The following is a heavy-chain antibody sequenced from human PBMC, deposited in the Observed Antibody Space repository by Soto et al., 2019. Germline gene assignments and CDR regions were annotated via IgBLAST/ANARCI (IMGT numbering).Heavy chain of an antibody. CDR2: IYWDNDK. V-gene: IGHV2-5*02. CDR3: VHSRCGGDCLQSYSSHYYYGMDV. D-gene: IGHD2-21*02. J-gene: IGHJ6*02. Sequence: QITLKESGPTLVKPTQTLTLTCTFSGFSLNTGGLAVGWIRQPPGKALEWLALIYWDNDKRYSPSLRSRLTIPQDTSKNQVVLTMTNMDPVDAATYYCVHSRCGGDCLQSYSSHYYYGMDVWGQGTTVTVSS. CDR1: GFSLNTGGLA.